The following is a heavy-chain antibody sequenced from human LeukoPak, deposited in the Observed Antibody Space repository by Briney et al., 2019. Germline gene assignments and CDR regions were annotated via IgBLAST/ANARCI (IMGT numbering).Heavy chain of an antibody. D-gene: IGHD1-26*01. Sequence: SETLSLTRTVSGGSISSGYYWGWIRQPPGKGLEWIASIYYSGSTYYNPSLKSRVTISVDTSKNQLSLKLSSLTAADTAVYYCARHEYSGSYYGLSWFDPWGQGTLVTVSS. V-gene: IGHV4-39*01. CDR3: ARHEYSGSYYGLSWFDP. CDR1: GGSISSGYY. CDR2: IYYSGST. J-gene: IGHJ5*02.